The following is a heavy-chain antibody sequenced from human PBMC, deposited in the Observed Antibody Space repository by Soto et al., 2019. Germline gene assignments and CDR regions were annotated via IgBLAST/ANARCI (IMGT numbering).Heavy chain of an antibody. V-gene: IGHV4-30-4*01. D-gene: IGHD2-15*01. CDR3: ARGTGLRSGSSYYWYFDL. CDR2: IYYSGST. Sequence: QVQLQESGPGLVKPSQTLSLTCTVSGGSISSGDYYWSWIRQPPGKGLEWIGYIYYSGSTYYNPSLKTRFTISVDTSKTQFSLKLSSVTAAYTAVYYCARGTGLRSGSSYYWYFDLWGRGTLVTVSS. CDR1: GGSISSGDYY. J-gene: IGHJ2*01.